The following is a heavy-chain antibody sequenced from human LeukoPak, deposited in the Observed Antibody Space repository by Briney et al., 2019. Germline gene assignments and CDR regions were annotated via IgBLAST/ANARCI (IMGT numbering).Heavy chain of an antibody. CDR3: AGDQNSNYKIWFDP. D-gene: IGHD4/OR15-4a*01. Sequence: ASVKVSCKASGYTFTGYYMHWVRQAPGQGLEWMGWINPNSGGTNYAQKFQGRVTMTRDTSISTAYMELSRLRSDDTAVYYCAGDQNSNYKIWFDPWGQGTLVTVSS. CDR2: INPNSGGT. CDR1: GYTFTGYY. J-gene: IGHJ5*02. V-gene: IGHV1-2*02.